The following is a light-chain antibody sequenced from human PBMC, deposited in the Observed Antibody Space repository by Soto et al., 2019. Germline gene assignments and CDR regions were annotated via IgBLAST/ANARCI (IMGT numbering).Light chain of an antibody. CDR2: GVT. CDR1: SSDVGSYNL. CDR3: CSYAGSNTYV. J-gene: IGLJ1*01. V-gene: IGLV2-23*02. Sequence: QSVLTQPASVSGSPGQSITISCTGTSSDVGSYNLVSWYQQHPGKAPKFMIYGVTKRPSGVSNRFSGSKSGNTASLTISGLQAEDEADYYCCSYAGSNTYVFGTGTKVTAL.